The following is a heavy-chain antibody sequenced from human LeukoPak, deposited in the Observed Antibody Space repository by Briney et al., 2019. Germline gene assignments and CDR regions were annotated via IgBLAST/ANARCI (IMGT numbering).Heavy chain of an antibody. J-gene: IGHJ3*02. CDR3: AREGSSGYYDDAFDI. Sequence: SVKVSCKASGGTFSNYAISWVRQAPGQGLEWMGGIIPIFGTANYAQKFQGRVTITADESTSTAYMELSSLRSEDTAVYYCAREGSSGYYDDAFDIWGQGTMVAVSS. D-gene: IGHD3-22*01. V-gene: IGHV1-69*13. CDR1: GGTFSNYA. CDR2: IIPIFGTA.